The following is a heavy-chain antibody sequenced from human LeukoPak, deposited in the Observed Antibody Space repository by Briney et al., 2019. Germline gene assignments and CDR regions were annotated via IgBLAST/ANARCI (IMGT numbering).Heavy chain of an antibody. J-gene: IGHJ4*02. V-gene: IGHV3-7*01. CDR3: GVSTRGGAFAY. CDR2: IKHDGSEK. D-gene: IGHD3-16*01. CDR1: GFTFSIYW. Sequence: PGGSLRLSCAASGFTFSIYWMSWVRQAPGKGLGWVANIKHDGSEKYYVDSVKGRFTLSRHNAKHALFLQVNSLRAEDTALYHCGVSTRGGAFAYWGQGALVTVSS.